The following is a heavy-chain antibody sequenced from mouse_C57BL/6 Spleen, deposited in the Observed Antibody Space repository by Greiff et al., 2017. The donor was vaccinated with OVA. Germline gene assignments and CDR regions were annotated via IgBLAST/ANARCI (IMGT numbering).Heavy chain of an antibody. D-gene: IGHD1-1*01. J-gene: IGHJ1*03. CDR3: TRNDYYGSSYGTWYFDV. CDR1: GYTFTDYE. CDR2: IDPETGGT. V-gene: IGHV1-15*01. Sequence: VQLQQSGAELVRPGASVTLSCKASGYTFTDYEMHWVKQTPVHGLEWIGAIDPETGGTAYNQKFKGKAILTADKSSSTAYMELRSLTSEDSAVYYCTRNDYYGSSYGTWYFDVWGTGTTVTVSS.